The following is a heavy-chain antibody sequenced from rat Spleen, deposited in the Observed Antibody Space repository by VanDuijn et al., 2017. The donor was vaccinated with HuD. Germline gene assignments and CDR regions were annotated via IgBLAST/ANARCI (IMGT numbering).Heavy chain of an antibody. CDR2: ISSGGGNA. CDR3: AREVSFDY. D-gene: IGHD1-11*01. Sequence: EVQLVESGGDLVQPGRSLKLSCAASGFTFSVYDMAWVRQAPTKGLEWVASISSGGGNAYYRDSVKGRFTISRDNAKSTLYLQMDSLRSEDTATYYCAREVSFDYWGQGVMVTVSS. V-gene: IGHV5S23*01. CDR1: GFTFSVYD. J-gene: IGHJ2*01.